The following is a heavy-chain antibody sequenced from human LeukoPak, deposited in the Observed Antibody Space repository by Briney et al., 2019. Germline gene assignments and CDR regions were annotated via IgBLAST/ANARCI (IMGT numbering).Heavy chain of an antibody. V-gene: IGHV3-21*01. CDR2: ISSSSYI. J-gene: IGHJ4*02. CDR1: GFTFSSYS. Sequence: PGGSLRLSCAASGFTFSSYSMNWVRQAPGKGLEWVSSISSSSYIYYADSVKGRFTISRDNAKNSLYLQMNSLRAEDTAVYYCARDGYYDSSGYSNYWGQGTLVTVSS. D-gene: IGHD3-22*01. CDR3: ARDGYYDSSGYSNY.